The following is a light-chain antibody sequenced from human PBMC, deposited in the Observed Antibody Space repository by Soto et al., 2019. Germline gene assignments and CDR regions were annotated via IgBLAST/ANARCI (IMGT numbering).Light chain of an antibody. V-gene: IGKV3-15*01. CDR3: QQYNSWPPLT. CDR2: GAS. Sequence: VMTQSPATLSLSPGERATLSCRASQSVTSDLAWYQQRPGQPPRLLIYGASTRATGIPARFRGSGSGTEFSLTIASLQSEDFAGYYCQQYNSWPPLTFGGGTKVEI. J-gene: IGKJ4*01. CDR1: QSVTSD.